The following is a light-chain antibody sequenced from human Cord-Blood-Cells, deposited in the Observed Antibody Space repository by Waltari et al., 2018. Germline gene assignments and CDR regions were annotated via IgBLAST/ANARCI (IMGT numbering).Light chain of an antibody. Sequence: EIVFTQSPATLSLSPGERATLSCRASQSVSSSLAWYQQKPGQAPRLLIYDASNRATGIPARFSGSGSGTDFTLTISSLETEDFAVYYCQQRSNWPWTFGQGTKVEIK. CDR2: DAS. V-gene: IGKV3-11*01. CDR3: QQRSNWPWT. J-gene: IGKJ1*01. CDR1: QSVSSS.